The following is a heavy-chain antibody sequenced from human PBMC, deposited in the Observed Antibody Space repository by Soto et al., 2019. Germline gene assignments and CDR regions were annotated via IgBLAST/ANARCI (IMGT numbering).Heavy chain of an antibody. CDR1: GFTFNSYG. CDR3: ARFLSVGTNTWDFFEY. Sequence: VQLVESGGGVVQPGRSLRLSCAASGFTFNSYGMHWVRQGPGKALEWVSYISSSSSTIYYADSLKGRFTISRDNAKNSLYLKMNSLRAEDTAVYYCARFLSVGTNTWDFFEYWGQGALVTVSS. J-gene: IGHJ4*02. D-gene: IGHD1-26*01. CDR2: ISSSSSTI. V-gene: IGHV3-48*04.